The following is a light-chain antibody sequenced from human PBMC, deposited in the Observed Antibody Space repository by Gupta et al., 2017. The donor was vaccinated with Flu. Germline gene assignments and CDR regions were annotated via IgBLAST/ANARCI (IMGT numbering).Light chain of an antibody. J-gene: IGKJ5*01. V-gene: IGKV3-11*01. CDR2: DTS. Sequence: ATLSVSTGERVTLSCKASQNVKKYLDWYKQKPGQAPKLLMSDTSNRDTGIPGRFSGSGFGTDFSLTISSLEPEDFAFYYCQQHKNWPSITLGQGTQVEIK. CDR1: QNVKKY. CDR3: QQHKNWPSIT.